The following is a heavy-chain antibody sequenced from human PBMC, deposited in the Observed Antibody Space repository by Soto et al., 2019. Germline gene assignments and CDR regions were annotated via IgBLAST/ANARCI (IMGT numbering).Heavy chain of an antibody. CDR3: ARDLGIAAAQGGMEL. CDR1: GDSVSSNSAA. Sequence: SQTLSLPCAISGDSVSSNSAAWNWIRQSPSRGLEWLGRTYYRSKWYNDYAVSVKSRITINPDTSKNQFSLQLNSVTPEDTAVYYCARDLGIAAAQGGMELRGQGNTVTVSS. CDR2: TYYRSKWYN. D-gene: IGHD6-13*01. J-gene: IGHJ6*02. V-gene: IGHV6-1*01.